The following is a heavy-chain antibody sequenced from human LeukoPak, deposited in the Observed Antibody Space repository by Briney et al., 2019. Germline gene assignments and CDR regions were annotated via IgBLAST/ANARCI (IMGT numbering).Heavy chain of an antibody. CDR2: IYSSGTA. Sequence: PSETLSLTCTVSGGSISGYYWSWIRQPAGKGLECIGRIYSSGTANYNPSLKSRVTMSVDTSKNQVSLKLTSVTAADTAVYYCARGRYYDFWSGYYTGIPFDPWGQGTLVTVSS. CDR3: ARGRYYDFWSGYYTGIPFDP. J-gene: IGHJ5*02. D-gene: IGHD3-3*01. CDR1: GGSISGYY. V-gene: IGHV4-4*07.